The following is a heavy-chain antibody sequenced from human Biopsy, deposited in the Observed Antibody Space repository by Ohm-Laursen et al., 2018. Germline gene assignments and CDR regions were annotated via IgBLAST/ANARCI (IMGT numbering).Heavy chain of an antibody. CDR1: GYTLTELS. J-gene: IGHJ4*02. D-gene: IGHD3-10*01. Sequence: ASVKVSCKVSGYTLTELSIHWVRQTGGKGLERMGGFDREERKTVYAEKLQGRVTMTEDTSTDTVYMEVTSLRSDDTAVYYCATGPYYDTRFYYNVRPFDFWGQGTLVTVSS. V-gene: IGHV1-24*01. CDR2: FDREERKT. CDR3: ATGPYYDTRFYYNVRPFDF.